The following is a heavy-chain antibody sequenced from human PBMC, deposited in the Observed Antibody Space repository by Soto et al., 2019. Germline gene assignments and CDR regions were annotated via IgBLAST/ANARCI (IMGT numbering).Heavy chain of an antibody. J-gene: IGHJ6*02. V-gene: IGHV3-30-3*01. D-gene: IGHD2-15*01. CDR2: IPYDGSDK. CDR1: GFTFSSYA. Sequence: GGSLRLSCAASGFTFSSYAMSWVRQAPSKGLEWVAVIPYDGSDKYYADSVKGRFTISRDHSKNTLFLQLNSLKAEDTAVYYCVRDLYLIGPNYGMDVWGQGTTVTVSS. CDR3: VRDLYLIGPNYGMDV.